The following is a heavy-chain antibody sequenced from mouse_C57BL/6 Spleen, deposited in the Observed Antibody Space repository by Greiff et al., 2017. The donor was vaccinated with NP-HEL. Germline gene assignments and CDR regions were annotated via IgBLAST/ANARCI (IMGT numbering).Heavy chain of an antibody. CDR3: ARDKDYYGSSSYWYFDV. D-gene: IGHD1-1*01. CDR2: ISDGGSYT. Sequence: EVRLVESGGGLVKPGGSLKLSCAASGFTFSSYAMSWVRQTPEKRLEWVATISDGGSYTYYPDNVKGRFTISRDNAKNNLYLQMSHLKSDDTAMYYCARDKDYYGSSSYWYFDVWGTGTTVTVSS. V-gene: IGHV5-4*01. CDR1: GFTFSSYA. J-gene: IGHJ1*03.